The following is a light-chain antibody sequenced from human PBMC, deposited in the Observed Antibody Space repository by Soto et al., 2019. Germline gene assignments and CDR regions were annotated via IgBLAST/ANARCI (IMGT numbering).Light chain of an antibody. CDR1: ISNIGSNT. V-gene: IGLV1-44*01. CDR2: SNN. Sequence: QSLLTQPPSASGTPGQRVTISCSGSISNIGSNTVNCYQQLPGTAPKLLLYSNNQRPSGVPDRFSGSKSGTSASLAISGLQSEDEADYYCAAWDDSLNGRYVFGPGTKVPVL. CDR3: AAWDDSLNGRYV. J-gene: IGLJ1*01.